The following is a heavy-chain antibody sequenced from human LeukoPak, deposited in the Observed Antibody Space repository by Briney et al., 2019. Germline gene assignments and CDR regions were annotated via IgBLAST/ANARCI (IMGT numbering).Heavy chain of an antibody. Sequence: ASVKVSCKASGYTFTSYGISWVRQAPGQGLEWMGWISAYNGNTNYAQKLQGRVTMTTDTSTSTAYMELRSLRSDDTAVYYCGRDGVNYDRSMGPFDPWGQGTLVTVSS. CDR1: GYTFTSYG. J-gene: IGHJ5*02. CDR2: ISAYNGNT. CDR3: GRDGVNYDRSMGPFDP. V-gene: IGHV1-18*01. D-gene: IGHD3-9*01.